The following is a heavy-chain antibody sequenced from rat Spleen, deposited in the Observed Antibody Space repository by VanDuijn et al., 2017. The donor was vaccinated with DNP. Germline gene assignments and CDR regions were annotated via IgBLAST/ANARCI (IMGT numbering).Heavy chain of an antibody. CDR3: TRGRYIGDY. J-gene: IGHJ2*01. CDR2: ISSGGST. D-gene: IGHD1-5*01. Sequence: QVQLKESGPGLMQPSQTLSLTCTVSGFSLTSNGVSWVRQPPGKGLEGIAAISSGGSTYYNSALKSRLSISRDTSKSQVFLKMNSLQTEDTAIYFCTRGRYIGDYWGQGVMVTVSS. V-gene: IGHV2S12*01. CDR1: GFSLTSNG.